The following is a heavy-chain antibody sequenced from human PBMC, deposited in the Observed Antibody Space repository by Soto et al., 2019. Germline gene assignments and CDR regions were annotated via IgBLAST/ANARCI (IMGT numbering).Heavy chain of an antibody. D-gene: IGHD2-8*01. V-gene: IGHV3-53*01. CDR3: ARERDGHNPNWFDL. Sequence: PEESLRLSCAVSGFTVSSNYMSWVRQPPGKGPEWVSDIYSGRSTYYADSVKGRFTISRDDSKNTLYLQMNSLRAEDTAVYYYARERDGHNPNWFDLWGQGTLVTVSS. J-gene: IGHJ5*02. CDR2: IYSGRST. CDR1: GFTVSSNY.